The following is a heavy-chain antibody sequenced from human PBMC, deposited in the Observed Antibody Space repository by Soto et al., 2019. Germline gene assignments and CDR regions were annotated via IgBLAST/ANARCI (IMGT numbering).Heavy chain of an antibody. J-gene: IGHJ6*02. CDR1: GYSISSGYY. D-gene: IGHD3-10*01. V-gene: IGHV4-38-2*01. CDR2: MYRDGKT. Sequence: PSETLSLTYAVSGYSISSGYYWGWIRQSPGKGLEWIGSMYRDGKTYYNPSLKSRVTISGDTSKNQFSLKLTSVTAADTAVYYCARSGDTMVRGVIIFHYYGMDVWGQGTTVTVSS. CDR3: ARSGDTMVRGVIIFHYYGMDV.